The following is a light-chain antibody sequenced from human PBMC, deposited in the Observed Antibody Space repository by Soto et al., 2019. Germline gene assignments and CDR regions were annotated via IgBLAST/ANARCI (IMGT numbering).Light chain of an antibody. CDR2: NDN. V-gene: IGLV1-44*01. Sequence: QPVLTQPPSASGAPGQRVTISCTGSRSNIGTNTVNWYQQLPGTAPKLLIYNDNQRPSGVPDRFSVSKSGTSASLAISGLQSEDEADYYCSAWDDRLRGVVFGGGTKLTVL. J-gene: IGLJ2*01. CDR3: SAWDDRLRGVV. CDR1: RSNIGTNT.